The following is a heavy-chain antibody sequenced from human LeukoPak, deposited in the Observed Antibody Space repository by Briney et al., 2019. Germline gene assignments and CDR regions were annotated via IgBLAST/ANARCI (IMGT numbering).Heavy chain of an antibody. CDR1: GDSVSSNSAA. CDR2: TYYRSKWYN. D-gene: IGHD3-10*01. V-gene: IGHV6-1*01. J-gene: IGHJ6*03. CDR3: ARAVRGGGYYYYYYMDV. Sequence: SQTLSLTCAISGDSVSSNSAAWNWIRQSPSRGLEWLGRTYYRSKWYNDYAVSVESRITINPDTSKNQFSLQLNSVTPEDTAVYYCARAVRGGGYYYYYYMDVWGKGTTVTVSS.